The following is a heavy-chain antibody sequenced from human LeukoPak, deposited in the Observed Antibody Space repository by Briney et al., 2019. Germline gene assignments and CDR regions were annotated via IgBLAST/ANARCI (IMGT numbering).Heavy chain of an antibody. CDR1: GFSCSNYG. D-gene: IGHD1-26*01. CDR3: AKDRIYYTDFVLFDY. J-gene: IGHJ4*02. Sequence: GGSLRLSCAASGFSCSNYGMHWVRQAPGKGLEWVAFIRYDGSNEYYADSVKGRFTISRDNSKNTLYLQMNSLRAEDTAVYYCAKDRIYYTDFVLFDYWGQGTLVTVSS. V-gene: IGHV3-30*02. CDR2: IRYDGSNE.